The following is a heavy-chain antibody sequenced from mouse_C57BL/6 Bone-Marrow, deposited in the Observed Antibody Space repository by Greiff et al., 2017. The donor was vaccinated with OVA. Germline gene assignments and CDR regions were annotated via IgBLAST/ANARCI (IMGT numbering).Heavy chain of an antibody. CDR1: GYTFTSYW. V-gene: IGHV1-69*01. Sequence: QVQLQQPGAELVMPGASVKLSCKASGYTFTSYWMHWVKQRPGQGLEWIGEIDPSDSYTNYNQKFKGKSTLTVDKSSSAAYMQLSSLTSKDSAVYYCARHGSSYPFAYWGQGTLVTVSA. J-gene: IGHJ3*01. D-gene: IGHD1-1*01. CDR2: IDPSDSYT. CDR3: ARHGSSYPFAY.